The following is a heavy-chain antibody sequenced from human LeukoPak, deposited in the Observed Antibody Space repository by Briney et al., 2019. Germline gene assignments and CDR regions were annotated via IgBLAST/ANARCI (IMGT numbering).Heavy chain of an antibody. CDR1: GFTFSSYA. CDR3: AKQARRAYYYGSGTYAGSHYFDF. CDR2: ISGSGGST. Sequence: AGGSLRLSCAASGFTFSSYAMSWVRQAPGKGLEWVSAISGSGGSTYYADSVKGRFTISRDNSKNTLYLQVNSLRAEDTAVYYCAKQARRAYYYGSGTYAGSHYFDFWGQGTLVTVSS. V-gene: IGHV3-23*01. D-gene: IGHD3-10*01. J-gene: IGHJ4*02.